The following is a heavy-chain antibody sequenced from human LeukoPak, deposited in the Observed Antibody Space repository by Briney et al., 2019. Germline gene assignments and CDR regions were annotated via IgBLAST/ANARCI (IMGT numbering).Heavy chain of an antibody. CDR1: GFTFSSYW. CDR2: IKQDGSEK. CDR3: ARDALYCTNGVCYRDY. D-gene: IGHD2-8*01. V-gene: IGHV3-7*01. J-gene: IGHJ4*02. Sequence: GGSLRLSCAASGFTFSSYWMSWVRQAPGKGVEGVAHIKQDGSEKYYVDSVKGRFTISRDNAKNSLYLQMNSLRAEDTAVYYCARDALYCTNGVCYRDYWGQGTLVTVSS.